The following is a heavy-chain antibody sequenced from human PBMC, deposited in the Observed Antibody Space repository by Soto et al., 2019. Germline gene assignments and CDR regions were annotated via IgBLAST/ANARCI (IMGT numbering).Heavy chain of an antibody. CDR2: IKSKTDGGTT. Sequence: SGPPSGFTFTNPWMSWVRQAPGKGLEWVGRIKSKTDGGTTDYAAPVKGRFTISRDDSKNTLYLQMNSLKTEDTAVYYCTTDFFQTPYMVVPAATEVDYWGQGTLVIVSS. CDR1: GFTFTNPW. D-gene: IGHD2-2*01. J-gene: IGHJ4*02. CDR3: TTDFFQTPYMVVPAATEVDY. V-gene: IGHV3-15*01.